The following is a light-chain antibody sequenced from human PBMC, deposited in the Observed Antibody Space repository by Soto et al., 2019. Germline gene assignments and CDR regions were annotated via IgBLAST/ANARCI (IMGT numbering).Light chain of an antibody. V-gene: IGKV1-39*01. CDR2: AAS. Sequence: DIQITQSPSSLSASVGDRVTITCRASQSISNYLNWYQQKPGKAPKLLIYAASSLQSGVPSRFSGSGSGTDFTLTINRLQPEDLATYYCQQSHSSLTFGGGTKVDIK. CDR3: QQSHSSLT. CDR1: QSISNY. J-gene: IGKJ4*01.